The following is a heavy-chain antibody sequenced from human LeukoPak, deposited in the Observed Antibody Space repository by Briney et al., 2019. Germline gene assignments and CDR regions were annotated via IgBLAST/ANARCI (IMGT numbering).Heavy chain of an antibody. J-gene: IGHJ4*02. CDR2: IRAYNDNR. V-gene: IGHV1-18*01. D-gene: IGHD3-9*01. CDR3: ARVHYDILTGYSSFDY. Sequence: ASVKVSCTASGYTFTSYGISWVRQAPGQGLEWMGWIRAYNDNRNYAQKLQGRVTMTTDTYTSTAYMELRSLRSDDTAVYYCARVHYDILTGYSSFDYWGQGTLVTVSS. CDR1: GYTFTSYG.